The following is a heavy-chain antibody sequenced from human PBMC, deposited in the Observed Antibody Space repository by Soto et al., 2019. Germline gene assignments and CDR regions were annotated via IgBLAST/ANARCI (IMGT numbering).Heavy chain of an antibody. J-gene: IGHJ6*02. D-gene: IGHD2-15*01. Sequence: GESLKISCKGSGYSFTSYWIGWGRQMPGKGLEWMGIIYPGDSDTRYSPPFQGKVTISIDKSISTAYLQWSSLKASDTAMYYCARHGFGDVVVVAATHYYYGMDVWGQGTTVTVSS. CDR2: IYPGDSDT. CDR3: ARHGFGDVVVVAATHYYYGMDV. CDR1: GYSFTSYW. V-gene: IGHV5-51*01.